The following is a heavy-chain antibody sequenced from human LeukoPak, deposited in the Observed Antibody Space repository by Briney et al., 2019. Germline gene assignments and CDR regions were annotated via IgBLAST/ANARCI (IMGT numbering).Heavy chain of an antibody. CDR3: ARQLGILMPGNWFDP. CDR1: GGSFSGYY. V-gene: IGHV4-34*01. CDR2: VNHSGST. Sequence: PSETLSLTCAVYGGSFSGYYWSWIRQPPGKGLEWIGEVNHSGSTNYNPSLKSRVTISVDTSKNQFSLKLSSVTAADTAVYYCARQLGILMPGNWFDPWGQGTLVTVSS. J-gene: IGHJ5*02. D-gene: IGHD6-13*01.